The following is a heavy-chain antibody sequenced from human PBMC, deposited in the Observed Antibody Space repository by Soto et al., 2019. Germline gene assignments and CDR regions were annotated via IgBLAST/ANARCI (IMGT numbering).Heavy chain of an antibody. V-gene: IGHV1-69*01. CDR2: IIPVFDTG. D-gene: IGHD3-22*01. CDR3: ARGRSGYVWIIEF. Sequence: QEQLVQSGAEVKKSGSSVKVSCKDTGGLFSSYAVSWVRQAPGQGLEWMGGIIPVFDTGYYAQKFQGRVTITADEYTTTAYMELSSLGSEDTAMYYCARGRSGYVWIIEFWSQGSLVYVS. J-gene: IGHJ4*02. CDR1: GGLFSSYA.